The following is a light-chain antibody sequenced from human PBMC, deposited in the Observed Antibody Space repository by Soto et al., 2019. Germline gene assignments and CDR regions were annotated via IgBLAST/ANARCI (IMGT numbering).Light chain of an antibody. CDR3: QQRYRWPET. CDR1: QSVTNF. CDR2: NAS. Sequence: EIVLTQSPGTLSSSPGERATLSCRASQSVTNFLAWYQQKPGQSPSLLIYNASHRATGIPARFSGSGSGTDFTLTISSLEPEDFAVYYCQQRYRWPETFGQGTKV. V-gene: IGKV3-11*01. J-gene: IGKJ1*01.